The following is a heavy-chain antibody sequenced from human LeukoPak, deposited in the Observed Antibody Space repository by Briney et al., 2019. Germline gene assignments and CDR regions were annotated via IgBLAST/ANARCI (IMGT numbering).Heavy chain of an antibody. J-gene: IGHJ5*02. V-gene: IGHV4-34*01. Sequence: SETLSLTCAVYGGSFRTYYWSWIRQPPGKGLEWMGEINHSGSTNYNPSLKSRVTISVDTSKNQFSLKLSSVTAADTAVYYCARDRDIVVDRGWFDLWGQGTLVTDSS. CDR3: ARDRDIVVDRGWFDL. CDR2: INHSGST. D-gene: IGHD2-15*01. CDR1: GGSFRTYY.